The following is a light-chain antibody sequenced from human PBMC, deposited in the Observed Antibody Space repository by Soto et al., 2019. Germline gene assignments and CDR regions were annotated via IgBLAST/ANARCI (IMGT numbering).Light chain of an antibody. CDR3: QQANSFPPT. V-gene: IGKV1-12*01. CDR2: AAS. CDR1: QVISSW. Sequence: EIQMTQTPSSVSASVGDRVTITCWASQVISSWLAWYQQKPGKAPKLLIYAASSLQSGVPSRFSGSGSGTDFTLTISSLQPEDFATYYCQQANSFPPTFGHATRWRL. J-gene: IGKJ5*01.